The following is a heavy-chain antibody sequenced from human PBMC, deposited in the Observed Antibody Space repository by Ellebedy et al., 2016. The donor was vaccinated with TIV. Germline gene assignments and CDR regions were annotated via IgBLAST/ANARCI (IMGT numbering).Heavy chain of an antibody. V-gene: IGHV1-8*03. CDR2: MNPNNGNT. Sequence: ASVKVSCKASGNIFTSSDINWVRQATGQGLEWMGWMNPNNGNTGYAQKFQGRLTLTRDTSISTAYMDLSSLRSEDTAVYYCARGSMSYGRFDPWGQGTLVTVSS. J-gene: IGHJ5*02. CDR3: ARGSMSYGRFDP. D-gene: IGHD5-18*01. CDR1: GNIFTSSD.